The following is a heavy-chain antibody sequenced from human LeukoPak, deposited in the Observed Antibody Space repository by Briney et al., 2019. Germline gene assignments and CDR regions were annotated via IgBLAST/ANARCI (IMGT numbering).Heavy chain of an antibody. CDR3: ARGGSHCTNGVCYAGADY. J-gene: IGHJ4*02. V-gene: IGHV4-38-2*02. D-gene: IGHD2-8*01. Sequence: SETLSLTCTVSGYSISSGYYWGWIRQPPGKGLEWIGSIYHSGSTYYNPSLKSRVTISVDTSKNQFSLKLSSVTAADTAVYYCARGGSHCTNGVCYAGADYWGQGTLVTVSS. CDR1: GYSISSGYY. CDR2: IYHSGST.